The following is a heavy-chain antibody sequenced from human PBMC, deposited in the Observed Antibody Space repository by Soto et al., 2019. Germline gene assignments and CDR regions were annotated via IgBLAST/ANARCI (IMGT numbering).Heavy chain of an antibody. J-gene: IGHJ6*02. D-gene: IGHD1-26*01. CDR2: IDPSDSYT. Sequence: GESLKISCKGSGYSFTSYWISWVRQMPGKGLEWMGRIDPSDSYTNYSPSFQGHVTISADKSISTAYLQWSSLKASDTAMYYCASGSGSDETYYYYGMDVWGQGTTVTVSS. CDR1: GYSFTSYW. V-gene: IGHV5-10-1*01. CDR3: ASGSGSDETYYYYGMDV.